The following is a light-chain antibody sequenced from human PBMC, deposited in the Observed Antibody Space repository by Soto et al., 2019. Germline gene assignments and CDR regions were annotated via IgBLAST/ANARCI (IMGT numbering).Light chain of an antibody. CDR3: QQYDSYSRT. CDR1: QRISTW. Sequence: DIPMTQSPSTLSASVGDRVTITCRASQRISTWLAWYQQKPGKAPKLLIYDASSLQGGVPSRFSGSGSGTDFTLTIISLQPDDFASYYCQQYDSYSRTFGQGTEVEIK. CDR2: DAS. V-gene: IGKV1-5*01. J-gene: IGKJ1*01.